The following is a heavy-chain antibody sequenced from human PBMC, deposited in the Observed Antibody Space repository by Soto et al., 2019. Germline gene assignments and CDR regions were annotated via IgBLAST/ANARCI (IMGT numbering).Heavy chain of an antibody. D-gene: IGHD2-8*01. V-gene: IGHV6-1*01. CDR1: GDSVSTNSAT. Sequence: SQTLSLTCAISGDSVSTNSATWDWIRHSPSRGLEWLGRTYYRSKWYNDYAVSVKGRITINPDTSNNQLSLQLNSVTPDDTAVYYCARLIGNSWLDSRGQRTPVTVS. J-gene: IGHJ5*01. CDR3: ARLIGNSWLDS. CDR2: TYYRSKWYN.